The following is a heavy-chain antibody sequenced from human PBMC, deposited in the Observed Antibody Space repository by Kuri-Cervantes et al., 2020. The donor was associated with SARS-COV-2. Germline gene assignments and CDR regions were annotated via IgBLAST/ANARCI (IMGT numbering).Heavy chain of an antibody. Sequence: SQTLSLTCAVYGGSFSGYYWRWVRQPPGKGLGWIGEINHSGITNYNPSHKSRVTISVDTSKNQFSLKLSSVTAADTAVYYCARRGDYSSGWYGGWYFDYWGQGTLVTVSS. CDR3: ARRGDYSSGWYGGWYFDY. CDR1: GGSFSGYY. V-gene: IGHV4-34*01. J-gene: IGHJ4*02. CDR2: INHSGIT. D-gene: IGHD6-19*01.